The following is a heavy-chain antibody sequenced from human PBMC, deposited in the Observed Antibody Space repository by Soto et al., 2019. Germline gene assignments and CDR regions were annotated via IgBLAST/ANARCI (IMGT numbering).Heavy chain of an antibody. CDR3: ARGALGGAFDY. D-gene: IGHD3-16*01. CDR1: GASITTSY. Sequence: SETLSLTCTVSGASITTSYWIWIRQPPGQGLEWIGYTHHSGTTNYNTSLSGRVTMSMDTSKNQFSLRLSSVTAADAAVYFCARGALGGAFDYWDPGALVTVSS. V-gene: IGHV4-59*01. CDR2: THHSGTT. J-gene: IGHJ4*02.